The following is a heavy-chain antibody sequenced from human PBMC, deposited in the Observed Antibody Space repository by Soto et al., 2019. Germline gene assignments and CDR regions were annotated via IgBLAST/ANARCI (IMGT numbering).Heavy chain of an antibody. V-gene: IGHV4-59*01. CDR2: IYYSGST. CDR1: GGSISSYY. D-gene: IGHD1-26*01. J-gene: IGHJ3*02. CDR3: ARDSGSYLTGAFDI. Sequence: SETLSLTCTVSGGSISSYYWSWIRQPPGKGLEWIGYIYYSGSTNYNPSLKSRVTISVDTSKNQFSLKLSSVTAADTAVYYCARDSGSYLTGAFDIWGQGTMVTVSS.